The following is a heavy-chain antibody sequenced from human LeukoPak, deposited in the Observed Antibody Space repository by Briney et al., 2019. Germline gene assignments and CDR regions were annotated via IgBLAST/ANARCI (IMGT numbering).Heavy chain of an antibody. CDR2: INPNSGGT. Sequence: ASVKVSCKASGGTFSSYAISWVRQAPGQGLEWMGWINPNSGGTNYAQKFQGRVTMTRDTSISTAYMELSRLRSDDTAVYYCASVIVVVPAANYYGMDVWGQGTTVTVSS. CDR3: ASVIVVVPAANYYGMDV. D-gene: IGHD2-2*01. J-gene: IGHJ6*02. CDR1: GGTFSSYA. V-gene: IGHV1-2*02.